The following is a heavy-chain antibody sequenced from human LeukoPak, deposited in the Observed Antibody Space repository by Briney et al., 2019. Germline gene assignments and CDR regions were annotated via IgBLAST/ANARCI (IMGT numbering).Heavy chain of an antibody. CDR2: IYSGGST. J-gene: IGHJ3*02. CDR1: GFTVSSNY. CDR3: ARSRQWLGKGIFGAFDI. Sequence: PGGSLRLSCAASGFTVSSNYMSWVRQAPGKGLEWVSVIYSGGSTYYADSVKGRFTISRDNSKNTLYLQMNSLRAEDTAVYYCARSRQWLGKGIFGAFDIWGQGTMVTVSS. D-gene: IGHD6-19*01. V-gene: IGHV3-66*01.